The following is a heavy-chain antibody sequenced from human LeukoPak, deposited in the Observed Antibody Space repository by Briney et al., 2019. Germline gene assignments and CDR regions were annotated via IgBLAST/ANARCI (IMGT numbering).Heavy chain of an antibody. J-gene: IGHJ4*02. D-gene: IGHD3-22*01. CDR3: AKGSYYDSSGSFYFDY. V-gene: IGHV3-7*03. Sequence: GGSLRLSCATSGFTFSSSWMSWVRQAPGKGLECVANIKEDGREKYYVDSVKGRFTISRDNSKNTLYVQVNSLGTEDTAAYYCAKGSYYDSSGSFYFDYWGQGTLVTVSS. CDR1: GFTFSSSW. CDR2: IKEDGREK.